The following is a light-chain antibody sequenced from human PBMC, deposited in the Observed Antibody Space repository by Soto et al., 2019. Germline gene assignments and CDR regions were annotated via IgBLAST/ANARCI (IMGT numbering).Light chain of an antibody. Sequence: EIVLTQSPGTLSLSPGERATLSCRASQIVSSTYLAWFQQKAGQAPRLLIYGASTRATGIPDRFSGSGSGTDFTLTISGLEPEDFAVYYCQQRSNWPPITFGQGTRLEI. V-gene: IGKV3D-20*02. CDR2: GAS. CDR1: QIVSSTY. CDR3: QQRSNWPPIT. J-gene: IGKJ5*01.